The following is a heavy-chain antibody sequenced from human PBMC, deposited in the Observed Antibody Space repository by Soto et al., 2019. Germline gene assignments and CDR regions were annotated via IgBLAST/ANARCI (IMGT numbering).Heavy chain of an antibody. CDR1: GGLYSSYA. CDR3: ARDNSSDSSGYSNSDLGYYFDY. D-gene: IGHD3-22*01. CDR2: IIPLFGTT. J-gene: IGHJ4*02. Sequence: VASVKVSCKASGGLYSSYALSWVRQAPGQGLEWLGGIIPLFGTTSYARRFQGRVTITADELTTTAYMELSSLTSEDTAIYYCARDNSSDSSGYSNSDLGYYFDYWGQGTQVTVSS. V-gene: IGHV1-69*13.